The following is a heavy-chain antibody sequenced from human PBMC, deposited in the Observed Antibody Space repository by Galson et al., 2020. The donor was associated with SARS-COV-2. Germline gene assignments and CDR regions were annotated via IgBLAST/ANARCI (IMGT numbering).Heavy chain of an antibody. CDR1: GFTFSDYY. Sequence: GGSLRLSCAASGFTFSDYYMNWIRQAPGKGLEWISSISSSTFTKYADSVKGRFTISRDNAKNSVYLQMNSLRVEDTAVYFCARDAGNGDRWGQGTLVTVSS. D-gene: IGHD1-1*01. V-gene: IGHV3-11*06. J-gene: IGHJ4*02. CDR2: ISSSTFT. CDR3: ARDAGNGDR.